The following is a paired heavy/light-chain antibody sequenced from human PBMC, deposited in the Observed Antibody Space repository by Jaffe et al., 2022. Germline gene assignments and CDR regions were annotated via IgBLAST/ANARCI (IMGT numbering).Heavy chain of an antibody. J-gene: IGHJ5*02. CDR1: GFNFSNYE. Sequence: DVQLVESGGTLVQPGGSLRLSCVVSGFNFSNYEMNWVRQAPGKGLEWVAYISRSGSNMDYADSVKGRFTISRDSAQNALYLQMNSLRGDDTAVYYCAKEWWWLGAWGQGTLVTVSS. CDR2: ISRSGSNM. V-gene: IGHV3-48*03. D-gene: IGHD2-15*01. CDR3: AKEWWWLGA.
Light chain of an antibody. J-gene: IGKJ4*01. Sequence: EIVLTQSPATLSLFPGERATLSCRASQSVGSYLAWFQQKPGQAPRLLISDASKRATGIPARFSGSGSGTDFTLSISNLEPEDSAVYYCQERNNWPKLTFGGGTKVEIK. CDR3: QERNNWPKLT. CDR1: QSVGSY. CDR2: DAS. V-gene: IGKV3-11*01.